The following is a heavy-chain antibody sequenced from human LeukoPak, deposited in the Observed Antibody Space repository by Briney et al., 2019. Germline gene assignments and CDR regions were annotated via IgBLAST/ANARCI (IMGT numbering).Heavy chain of an antibody. CDR1: GYTFTGYY. CDR3: ARADEVDTAMVTSYYYDSSGYLFDY. V-gene: IGHV1-2*02. J-gene: IGHJ4*02. D-gene: IGHD3-22*01. Sequence: ASVKVSCKASGYTFTGYYMHWVRQAPGQGLEWMEWINPNSGGTNYAQKFQGRVTMTRDTSISTAYMELSRLRSDDTAVYYCARADEVDTAMVTSYYYDSSGYLFDYWGQGTLVTVSS. CDR2: INPNSGGT.